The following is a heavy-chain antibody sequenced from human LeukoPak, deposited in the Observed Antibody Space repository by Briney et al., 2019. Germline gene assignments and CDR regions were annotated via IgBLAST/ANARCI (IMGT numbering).Heavy chain of an antibody. J-gene: IGHJ3*02. D-gene: IGHD3-9*01. Sequence: SETLSLTCTVSGGSISSYYWSWIRQPPGKGLEWIGYIYYSGSTNYNPSLKSRVTISVDTSKNQFSLKLSSVTAADTAVYYCARVSGLTGYFNDAFDIWGQGTMVTGSS. CDR1: GGSISSYY. V-gene: IGHV4-59*01. CDR3: ARVSGLTGYFNDAFDI. CDR2: IYYSGST.